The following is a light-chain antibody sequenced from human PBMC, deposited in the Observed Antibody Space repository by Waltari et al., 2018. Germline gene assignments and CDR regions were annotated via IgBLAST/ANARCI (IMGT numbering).Light chain of an antibody. V-gene: IGLV2-8*01. CDR1: SNDVGPFDY. CDR3: SSYAGTNNFVV. J-gene: IGLJ2*01. CDR2: EVT. Sequence: QSALTQPPSASGSPGPSVTISCTGTSNDVGPFDYVPWYQQHPGKAPKVVISEVTKRPSGVPDRFSGSRSGNTAVLTVSGLQPEDEANYYCSSYAGTNNFVVFGGGTKLTVL.